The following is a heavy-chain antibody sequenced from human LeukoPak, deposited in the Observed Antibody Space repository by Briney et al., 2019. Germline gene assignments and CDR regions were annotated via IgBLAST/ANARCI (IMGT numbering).Heavy chain of an antibody. Sequence: PSETLSLTCTVSGGSISSGGYYWSWIRQHPGKGLEWIGYIYYSGSTYYNPSLKSRVTISVDTSKNQFSLKLSSVTAADTAVYYCASSSGSYERYYFDYWGQGTLVTVSS. CDR3: ASSSGSYERYYFDY. D-gene: IGHD3-10*01. CDR2: IYYSGST. J-gene: IGHJ4*02. V-gene: IGHV4-31*03. CDR1: GGSISSGGYY.